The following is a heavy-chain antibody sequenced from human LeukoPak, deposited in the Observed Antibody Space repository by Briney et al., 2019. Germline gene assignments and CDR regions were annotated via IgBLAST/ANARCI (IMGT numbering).Heavy chain of an antibody. D-gene: IGHD2-15*01. Sequence: GESLKISCKGSGYTFRSYWIGWVRQMPGKDLEWMGMIYPDDSDTRYSPSFQGQVTFSADLSLNTAYLQWISLEASDTAIYYCTRQSQACSTGSCYVVSWGQGTQVTVSS. CDR2: IYPDDSDT. V-gene: IGHV5-51*01. J-gene: IGHJ5*01. CDR1: GYTFRSYW. CDR3: TRQSQACSTGSCYVVS.